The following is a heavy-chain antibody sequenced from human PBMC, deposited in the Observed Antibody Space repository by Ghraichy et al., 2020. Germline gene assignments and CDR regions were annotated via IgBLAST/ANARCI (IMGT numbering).Heavy chain of an antibody. CDR3: ARVPSGSYRELDY. CDR1: GFTFSSYW. J-gene: IGHJ4*02. V-gene: IGHV3-74*01. CDR2: IYGDGSST. Sequence: GESLNISCAASGFTFSSYWMHWVRQAPGKGLVWVSRIYGDGSSTSYADSVKGRFTISRDNAKNTLYLQMNSLRAEDTAVYYCARVPSGSYRELDYWGQGTLVTVSS. D-gene: IGHD1-26*01.